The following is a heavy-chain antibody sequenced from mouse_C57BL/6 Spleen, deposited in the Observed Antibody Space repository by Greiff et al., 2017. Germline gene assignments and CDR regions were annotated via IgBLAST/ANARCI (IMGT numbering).Heavy chain of an antibody. D-gene: IGHD4-1*01. J-gene: IGHJ2*01. V-gene: IGHV1-26*01. CDR1: GYTFTDYY. CDR2: INPNNGGT. Sequence: VQLQQSGPELVKPGASVKISCKASGYTFTDYYMNWVKQSHGKSLEWIGDINPNNGGTSYNQKFKGKATLTVDKSSSTAYMELRSLTSEDSAVYYCARVGRGYYFDYWGQGTTLTVSS. CDR3: ARVGRGYYFDY.